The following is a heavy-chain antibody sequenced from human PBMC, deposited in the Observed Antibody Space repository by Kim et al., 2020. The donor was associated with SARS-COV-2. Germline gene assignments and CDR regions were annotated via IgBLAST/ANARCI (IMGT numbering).Heavy chain of an antibody. CDR3: ARQNSYGYAINWFDP. D-gene: IGHD5-18*01. J-gene: IGHJ5*02. V-gene: IGHV1-46*01. CDR2: INPSGGST. CDR1: GYTFTSYY. Sequence: ASVKVSCKASGYTFTSYYMHWVRQAPGQGLEWMGIINPSGGSTSYAQKFQGRVTMTRDTSTSTVYMELSSLRSEDTAVYYCARQNSYGYAINWFDPWGQGTLVTVSS.